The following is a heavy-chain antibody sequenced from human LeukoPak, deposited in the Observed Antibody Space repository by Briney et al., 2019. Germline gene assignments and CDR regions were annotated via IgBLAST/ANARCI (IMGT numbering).Heavy chain of an antibody. J-gene: IGHJ4*02. D-gene: IGHD6-13*01. Sequence: ASVKVSCKASFYTFTTYGISWVRQAPGQGLEWMGWINTYNGNTSYSQNLQGRVTMTTDTSTTTAYMELRSLRSDDTAVYYCARSYYSSPLDYWGQGTLVTVSS. CDR3: ARSYYSSPLDY. CDR2: INTYNGNT. V-gene: IGHV1-18*01. CDR1: FYTFTTYG.